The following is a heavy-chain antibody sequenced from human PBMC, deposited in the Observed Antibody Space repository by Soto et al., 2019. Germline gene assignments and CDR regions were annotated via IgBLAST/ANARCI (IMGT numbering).Heavy chain of an antibody. J-gene: IGHJ3*02. Sequence: SETLSLTCTVSGGSISSYYWSWIRQPPGKGLEWIGYIYYSGSTNYNPSLKSRVTISVDTSKNQFSLKLSSVTAADTAVYYCAREGLRPFDAFDICGQGTMVTVSS. CDR1: GGSISSYY. V-gene: IGHV4-59*01. CDR3: AREGLRPFDAFDI. CDR2: IYYSGST.